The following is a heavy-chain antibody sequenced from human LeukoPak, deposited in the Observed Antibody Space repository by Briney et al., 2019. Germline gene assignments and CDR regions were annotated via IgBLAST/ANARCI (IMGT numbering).Heavy chain of an antibody. D-gene: IGHD3-10*01. CDR1: GYTFTAYY. V-gene: IGHV1-46*01. Sequence: ASVKVSCTASGYTFTAYYMHWVRQAPGQGLEWMGIINPSSGDTSYAQKFQGRVTMTRDTSTSTVYMELSGLRSEDTAVYYCARGAWFGELLTPVDYWGQGSLVTVSS. J-gene: IGHJ4*02. CDR2: INPSSGDT. CDR3: ARGAWFGELLTPVDY.